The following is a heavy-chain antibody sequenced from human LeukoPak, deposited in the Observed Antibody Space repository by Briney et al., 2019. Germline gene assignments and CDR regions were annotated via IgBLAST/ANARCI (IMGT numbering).Heavy chain of an antibody. Sequence: SETLSLTCTVSGRSLSSGSYYWTWIRQPAGKGLEWIGRIYTSGTTNYTPSLKSRVTISVDTSKNQFSLKLSSVTAADTAVYYCARDSTTTVTIFDYWGQGTLVTVSS. CDR3: ARDSTTTVTIFDY. V-gene: IGHV4-61*02. J-gene: IGHJ4*02. CDR1: GRSLSSGSYY. D-gene: IGHD4-17*01. CDR2: IYTSGTT.